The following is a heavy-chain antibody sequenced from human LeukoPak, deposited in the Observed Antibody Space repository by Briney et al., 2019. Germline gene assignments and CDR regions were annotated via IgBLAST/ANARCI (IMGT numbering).Heavy chain of an antibody. CDR1: GFTFSSYA. CDR2: ISGSGGST. J-gene: IGHJ4*02. D-gene: IGHD2-2*02. V-gene: IGHV3-23*01. Sequence: GGSLRLSCAASGFTFSSYAMSWVRQAPGKGLEWVSAISGSGGSTYYADSVKSRFTISRDISKNTLYLQMNSLRAEDTAVYYWAKSRREVTQYTSFDFWGQGALVTVSS. CDR3: AKSRREVTQYTSFDF.